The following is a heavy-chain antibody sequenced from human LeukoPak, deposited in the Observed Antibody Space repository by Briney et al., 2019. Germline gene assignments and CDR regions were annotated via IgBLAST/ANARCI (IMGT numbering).Heavy chain of an antibody. CDR1: GASIASHSW. V-gene: IGHV4/OR15-8*01. J-gene: IGHJ4*01. Sequence: KPSETLSLTCAVSGASIASHSWRSWVRQPPGKGLEWIGEVYHSGGANYKPSLKSRVTISVDTSRNHFSLKLTSVTAADTAVYFCAYNRNFALDNWGQGTLVTVSS. CDR3: AYNRNFALDN. CDR2: VYHSGGA. D-gene: IGHD1-14*01.